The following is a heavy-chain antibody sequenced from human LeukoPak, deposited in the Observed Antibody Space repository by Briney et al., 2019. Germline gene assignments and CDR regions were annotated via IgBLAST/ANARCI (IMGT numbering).Heavy chain of an antibody. V-gene: IGHV3-23*01. Sequence: GGSLRLSCAASGFTFSSYAMIWVRQAPGKGLEWVSAISGSGDTTYYADSVKGRFTISRGNSKNTLYLQMNSLSAEDTAVYYCAKDRKASARFGPYWGQGALVTVSS. CDR2: ISGSGDTT. D-gene: IGHD3-16*01. CDR3: AKDRKASARFGPY. J-gene: IGHJ4*02. CDR1: GFTFSSYA.